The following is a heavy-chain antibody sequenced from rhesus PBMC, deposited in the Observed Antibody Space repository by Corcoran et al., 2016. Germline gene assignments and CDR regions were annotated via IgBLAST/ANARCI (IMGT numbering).Heavy chain of an antibody. CDR1: GDSSSSRNR. J-gene: IGHJ6*01. CDR3: GRHPYPFGGLDS. V-gene: IGHV4-65*02. Sequence: VQLRESGPGLVKPSETLSLTSAVSGDSSSSRNRWRWIRQPPGKGLEWIGNVGAGNGDIFYNPSLKSRVTISKDTSKNQFSLKLTSMTAADTAVYYCGRHPYPFGGLDSWGQGVVVTVSS. CDR2: VGAGNGDI.